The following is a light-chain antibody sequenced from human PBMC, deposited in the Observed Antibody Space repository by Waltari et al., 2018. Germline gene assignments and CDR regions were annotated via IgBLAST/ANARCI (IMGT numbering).Light chain of an antibody. CDR2: YDS. CDR3: LVWHSTIDHQGV. CDR1: NIGSKS. J-gene: IGLJ2*01. Sequence: SYVVTQSPSVSVAPGETARITCGGDNIGSKSVHWYQQRPGQAPALVISYDSDRPSGIAGRFSGSNSGNTATLTIRWVEAEDEADYYCLVWHSTIDHQGVFGGGTKLTVL. V-gene: IGLV3-21*04.